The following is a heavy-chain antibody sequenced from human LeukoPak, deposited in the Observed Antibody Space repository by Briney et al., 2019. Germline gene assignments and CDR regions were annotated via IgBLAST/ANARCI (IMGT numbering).Heavy chain of an antibody. D-gene: IGHD1-14*01. J-gene: IGHJ5*02. CDR3: VRDNSIADRGWWFDP. Sequence: GGSLRLSCAASGFTFTGYYMHWVRQAPGQGLEWMGIINPSGHITNYAQKFQGRLTVTRDAPTSTVYMELSSLRSDDTAVYYCVRDNSIADRGWWFDPWGQGTLVTVSS. V-gene: IGHV1-46*01. CDR1: GFTFTGYY. CDR2: INPSGHIT.